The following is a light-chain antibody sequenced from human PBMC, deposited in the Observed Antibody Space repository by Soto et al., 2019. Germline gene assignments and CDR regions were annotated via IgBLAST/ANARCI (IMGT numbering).Light chain of an antibody. V-gene: IGKV3-20*01. Sequence: EIVLTPSPGTLSLSPGERATLSCRASQSVSSSYLAWYQQKPGQAPRLLIYGASGRATGIPDRFSGSGSGTDFTLTISRLAPEDCAVYYCQQYGSSFTFGPGTKVDIK. CDR1: QSVSSSY. CDR3: QQYGSSFT. J-gene: IGKJ3*01. CDR2: GAS.